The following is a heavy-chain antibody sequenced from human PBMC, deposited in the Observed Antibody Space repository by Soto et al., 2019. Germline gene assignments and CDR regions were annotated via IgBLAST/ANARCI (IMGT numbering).Heavy chain of an antibody. V-gene: IGHV1-69*02. CDR3: ARAVAGYSSSWYNVT. Sequence: QVQLVQSGAEVKKPGSSVKVSCKGSGGTFSSYTISWVRQAPGQGLEWMGRIIPILGIANYAQKFQGRVTITADKSTSTAYMELSSLRSEDTAVYYCARAVAGYSSSWYNVTWAQGTLVTVSS. D-gene: IGHD6-13*01. CDR2: IIPILGIA. CDR1: GGTFSSYT. J-gene: IGHJ5*02.